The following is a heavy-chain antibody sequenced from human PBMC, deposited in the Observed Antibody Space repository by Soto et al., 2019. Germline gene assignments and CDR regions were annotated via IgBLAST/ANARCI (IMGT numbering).Heavy chain of an antibody. Sequence: CASVKVSCKASGYTFTGYYMHWVRQAPGQGLEWMGWINPNSGGTNYAQKFQGWVTMTRDTSISTAYMELSRLRSDDTAVYYCAIERSGSYDRMRYYYGMDVWGQGTTVTVSS. V-gene: IGHV1-2*04. CDR3: AIERSGSYDRMRYYYGMDV. CDR2: INPNSGGT. CDR1: GYTFTGYY. D-gene: IGHD1-26*01. J-gene: IGHJ6*02.